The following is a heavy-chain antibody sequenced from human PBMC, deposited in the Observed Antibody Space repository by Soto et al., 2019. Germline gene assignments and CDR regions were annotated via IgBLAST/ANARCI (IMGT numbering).Heavy chain of an antibody. CDR3: XRDSPRKHLIVLMVYAPLDV. D-gene: IGHD2-8*01. CDR1: GFTFSSYT. Sequence: GGSLRLSCGASGFTFSSYTMHWVRQAPGKWLVCVAVISYDGSNKYYADSVKGRLTIYNDKSKDTKYLNMNGVGVPDTAVYYFXRDSPRKHLIVLMVYAPLDVWGQARTVTGSS. J-gene: IGHJ6*02. V-gene: IGHV3-30-3*01. CDR2: ISYDGSNK.